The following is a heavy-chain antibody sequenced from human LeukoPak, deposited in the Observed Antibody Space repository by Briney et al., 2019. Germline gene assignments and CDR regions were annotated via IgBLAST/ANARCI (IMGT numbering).Heavy chain of an antibody. CDR1: GFTFSHFS. D-gene: IGHD3-10*01. V-gene: IGHV3-21*01. Sequence: GGSLRLSCAASGFTFSHFSMNWVRQAPGKGLEWVSSITSSSTYIYYADSVKGRFTISRDNAKNSLYLQMNSLRDEDTAMYYCAREGGDYTSGSYNDFWGQGTLVTVSS. CDR2: ITSSSTYI. CDR3: AREGGDYTSGSYNDF. J-gene: IGHJ4*02.